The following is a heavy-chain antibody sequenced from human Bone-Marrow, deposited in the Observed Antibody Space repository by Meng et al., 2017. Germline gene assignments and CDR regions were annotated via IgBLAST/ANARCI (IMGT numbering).Heavy chain of an antibody. CDR1: GDSISNYY. Sequence: ESLKISCSVSGDSISNYYWNWLRQPAGKRLEWVGLTYVGGSTDYNPSLRSRVTVSVDTSKNQISLRLASVTAADTAVYYCARPQRYCTNGVCYTSDRLHYYYGMDVWGQGTTVTVSS. V-gene: IGHV4-4*07. D-gene: IGHD2-8*01. J-gene: IGHJ6*02. CDR3: ARPQRYCTNGVCYTSDRLHYYYGMDV. CDR2: TYVGGST.